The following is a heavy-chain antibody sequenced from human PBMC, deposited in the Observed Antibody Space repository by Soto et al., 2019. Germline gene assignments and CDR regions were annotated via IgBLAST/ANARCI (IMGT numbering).Heavy chain of an antibody. V-gene: IGHV1-18*01. Sequence: ASVKVSCKASGYTFTSYGISWVRQAPGQGLEWMGWISAYNGNTNYAQKLQGRVTMTTDTSTSTAYMELRSLRSDDTAVYYCARGFLRYFDWLLELGLFAPWGRGSLVIVSS. J-gene: IGHJ5*02. CDR3: ARGFLRYFDWLLELGLFAP. CDR2: ISAYNGNT. D-gene: IGHD3-9*01. CDR1: GYTFTSYG.